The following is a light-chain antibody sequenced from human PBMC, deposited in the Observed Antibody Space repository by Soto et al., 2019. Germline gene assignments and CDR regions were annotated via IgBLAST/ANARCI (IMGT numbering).Light chain of an antibody. CDR3: FSYAGSRIFYV. V-gene: IGLV2-23*02. J-gene: IGLJ1*01. CDR2: EVT. Sequence: QSVLTQPPSASGSPGQSVTISCTGTSSDVGGYDYVSWYQQRPGKAPKLLIHEVTKRPSGVSNRFSGSKSGNTASLTISGLQAEDEADYYCFSYAGSRIFYVFGTGTKLTVL. CDR1: SSDVGGYDY.